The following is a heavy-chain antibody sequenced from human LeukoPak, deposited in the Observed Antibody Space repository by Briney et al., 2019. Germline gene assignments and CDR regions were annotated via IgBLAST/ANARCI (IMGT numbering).Heavy chain of an antibody. V-gene: IGHV3-30*04. CDR1: GFTFSSYV. J-gene: IGHJ4*02. Sequence: GGSLRLSCAASGFTFSSYVMHWVRQAPGKGLEWVAIISYDGSNEYYADSVKGRFTISRDNSKNTLYLQMNSLRAEDTAVYYCAKEEAWIQLWHVSPLDYWGQGTLVTVSS. CDR2: ISYDGSNE. D-gene: IGHD5-18*01. CDR3: AKEEAWIQLWHVSPLDY.